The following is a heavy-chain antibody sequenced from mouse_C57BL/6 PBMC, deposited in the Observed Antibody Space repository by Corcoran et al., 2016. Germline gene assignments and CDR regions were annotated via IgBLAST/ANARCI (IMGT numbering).Heavy chain of an antibody. CDR2: INTYSGVP. CDR1: GYTFTTYG. CDR3: AVCFYSNYVHYAMDY. V-gene: IGHV9-3*01. J-gene: IGHJ4*01. D-gene: IGHD2-5*01. Sequence: QIQLVQSGPELKKPGETVKISCKASGYTFTTYGMSWVKQAPGKGLKWMGWINTYSGVPTYADDFKGRFAFSLETSASTAYLQINNLKNEDTATYFCAVCFYSNYVHYAMDYWGQGTSVTVSS.